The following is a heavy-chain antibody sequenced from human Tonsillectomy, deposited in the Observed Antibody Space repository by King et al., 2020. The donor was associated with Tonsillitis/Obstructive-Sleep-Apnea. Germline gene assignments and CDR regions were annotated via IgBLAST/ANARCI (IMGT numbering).Heavy chain of an antibody. Sequence: QLVQSGAEVKKPGSSVKVSCKASGGTSRRSAITWVRQAPGQGLEWMGGFIPIFRTTNNAQKFQGRVTITADESTNTTYMELSSLTSEDTAVYYCARGAFVAAAGPYFDYWGQGTLVTVSA. V-gene: IGHV1-69*01. J-gene: IGHJ4*02. D-gene: IGHD6-13*01. CDR3: ARGAFVAAAGPYFDY. CDR1: GGTSRRSA. CDR2: FIPIFRTT.